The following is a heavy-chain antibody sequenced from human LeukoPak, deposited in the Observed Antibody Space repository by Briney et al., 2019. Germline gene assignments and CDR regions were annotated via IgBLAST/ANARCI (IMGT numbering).Heavy chain of an antibody. V-gene: IGHV3-21*01. CDR2: TLTISSYI. CDR1: RLSLRIYC. J-gene: IGHJ4*02. D-gene: IGHD6-19*01. CDR3: ARDLGGSGWVTYWYAGFDY. Sequence: GRCRSLSRAVSRLSLRIYCMECVRHPQRRGREWVSSTLTISSYIYYADSVKGRLTQCRDNAKNSQDLQMNSLRAEDTAVYYCARDLGGSGWVTYWYAGFDYWGQGTLVTVSS.